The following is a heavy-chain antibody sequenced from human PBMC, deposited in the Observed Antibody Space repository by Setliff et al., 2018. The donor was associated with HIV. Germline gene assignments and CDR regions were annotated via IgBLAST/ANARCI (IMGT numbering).Heavy chain of an antibody. CDR2: IHTTGST. CDR3: ARHRYYDILFDP. CDR1: GDSISSGSYY. D-gene: IGHD3-9*01. Sequence: SETLSLTCSVSGDSISSGSYYWSWIRLPAGKGLEWIGQIHTTGSTNYNPSLKSRVTISMDTSKNQFSLNLNSVTATDTAVYYCARHRYYDILFDPWGQGTLVTVSS. J-gene: IGHJ5*02. V-gene: IGHV4-61*09.